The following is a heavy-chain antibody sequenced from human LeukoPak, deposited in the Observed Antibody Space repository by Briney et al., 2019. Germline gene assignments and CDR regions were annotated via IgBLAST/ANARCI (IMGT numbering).Heavy chain of an antibody. CDR3: ARQARGYYDSSGFKRTYYMDV. CDR1: GDSISYFY. D-gene: IGHD3-22*01. CDR2: IYYSGST. J-gene: IGHJ6*03. V-gene: IGHV4-39*01. Sequence: PSETLSLTCSVSGDSISYFYWSWIRQPPGKGLEWIGSIYYSGSTYYNPSLKSRVTISVDTSKNQFSLKLSSVTAADTAVYYCARQARGYYDSSGFKRTYYMDVWGKGTTVTISS.